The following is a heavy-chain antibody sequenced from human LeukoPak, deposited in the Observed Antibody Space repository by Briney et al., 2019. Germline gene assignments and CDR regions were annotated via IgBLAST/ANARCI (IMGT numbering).Heavy chain of an antibody. D-gene: IGHD4/OR15-4a*01. J-gene: IGHJ4*02. CDR1: GYTFTGYY. CDR2: INPNSGAT. Sequence: GASVKVSCKSSGYTFTGYYLFRVRQAPGQGLEWMGWINPNSGATKYAQNFQGRVTLTSDTSIRTTYMELSSLRSDDTAVYYCASDERYSYGDNHYPDLGFWGQGAPVTVSS. CDR3: ASDERYSYGDNHYPDLGF. V-gene: IGHV1-2*02.